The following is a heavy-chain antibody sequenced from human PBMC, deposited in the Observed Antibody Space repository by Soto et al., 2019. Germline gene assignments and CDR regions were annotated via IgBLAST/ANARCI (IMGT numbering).Heavy chain of an antibody. D-gene: IGHD1-26*01. CDR1: GFTFSTYS. CDR2: ISSRSDI. V-gene: IGHV3-21*01. CDR3: ARESTAWPLAYGLDV. Sequence: GGSLRLSCVGSGFTFSTYSINWVRQAPGKGLEWVSSISSRSDIYYADSVKGRFTIFRDNAKNSVSLQMNSLRAEDTAVYYRARESTAWPLAYGLDVWGQGTTVTVSS. J-gene: IGHJ6*02.